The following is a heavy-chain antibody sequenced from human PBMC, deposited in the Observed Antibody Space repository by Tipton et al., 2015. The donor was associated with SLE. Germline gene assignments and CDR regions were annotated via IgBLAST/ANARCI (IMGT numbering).Heavy chain of an antibody. CDR2: IYTSGST. CDR3: ARTWVVVPALFDP. Sequence: LRLSCTVSGGSISSGSYYWSWIRQPAGRGLEWIGRIYTSGSTNYNPSLKSRVTISVDMSKNQFSLKLSSVTAADTAVYYCARTWVVVPALFDPWGQGTLVTVSS. V-gene: IGHV4-61*02. D-gene: IGHD2-2*01. J-gene: IGHJ5*02. CDR1: GGSISSGSYY.